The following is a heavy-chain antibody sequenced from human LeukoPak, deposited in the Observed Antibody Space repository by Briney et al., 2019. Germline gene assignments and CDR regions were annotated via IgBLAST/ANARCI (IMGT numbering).Heavy chain of an antibody. Sequence: PGGSLRLSCAASGFTFSSYWVSWVRQAPGKGLGWVANIKQDGSEKYYVDSVKGRFTISRDNAKNSLYLQMNSLRAEDTAVYYCARARTYYYYMDVWGKGTTVTVSS. V-gene: IGHV3-7*01. D-gene: IGHD1-14*01. J-gene: IGHJ6*03. CDR1: GFTFSSYW. CDR2: IKQDGSEK. CDR3: ARARTYYYYMDV.